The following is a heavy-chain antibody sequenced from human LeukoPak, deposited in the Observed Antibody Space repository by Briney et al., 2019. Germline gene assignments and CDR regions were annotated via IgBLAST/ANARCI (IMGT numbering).Heavy chain of an antibody. V-gene: IGHV1-8*01. Sequence: GASVKVSCKASGYTFTTYDINWVRQVPGQGLEWMGWMNPNNGDTGYAQKFQGRVTITRDISKTTVYMELRSLTSEDTAIFYCARGQWGSYGSWYFDYWGQGSLVTVSS. CDR3: ARGQWGSYGSWYFDY. CDR2: MNPNNGDT. CDR1: GYTFTTYD. D-gene: IGHD3-16*01. J-gene: IGHJ4*02.